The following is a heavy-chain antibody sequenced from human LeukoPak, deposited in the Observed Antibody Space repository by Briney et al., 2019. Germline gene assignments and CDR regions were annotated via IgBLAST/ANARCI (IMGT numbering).Heavy chain of an antibody. Sequence: GGSLRLSCAASGFTFSSYSMNWVREAPGKGLEWVSSISSSSSYIYYADSVKGRFTISRDNAKNSLYLQINSLRAEDTAVYYCARGYDFWSGIGAFDIWGQGTMVTVSS. V-gene: IGHV3-21*01. CDR1: GFTFSSYS. J-gene: IGHJ3*02. CDR2: ISSSSSYI. D-gene: IGHD3-3*01. CDR3: ARGYDFWSGIGAFDI.